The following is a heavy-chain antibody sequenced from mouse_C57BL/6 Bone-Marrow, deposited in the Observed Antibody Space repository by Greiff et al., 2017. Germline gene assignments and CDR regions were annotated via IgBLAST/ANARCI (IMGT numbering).Heavy chain of an antibody. V-gene: IGHV1-80*01. Sequence: VKLQESGAELVKPGASVKISCKASGYAFSSYWMNWVKQRPGKGLAWIGQIYPGDGDTNYNGKFKGKATLTADKSSSTAYMQLSSLTSEDAAVYFCARDHGYYVDYWGQGTTLTVSS. CDR3: ARDHGYYVDY. CDR1: GYAFSSYW. J-gene: IGHJ2*01. CDR2: IYPGDGDT. D-gene: IGHD2-2*01.